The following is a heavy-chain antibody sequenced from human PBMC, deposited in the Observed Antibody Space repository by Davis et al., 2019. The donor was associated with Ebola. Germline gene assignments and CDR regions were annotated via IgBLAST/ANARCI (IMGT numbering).Heavy chain of an antibody. Sequence: GESLKISCAASAITFSSNAMHWVRQAPGKGLEWVAVISYDGNDKYYADSVKGRFTISTDNSKNTLYLQMSSLRVEDTAVYYCAKSSMTGWYWGQGTLVTVSS. J-gene: IGHJ4*02. CDR2: ISYDGNDK. CDR1: AITFSSNA. V-gene: IGHV3-30*18. CDR3: AKSSMTGWY. D-gene: IGHD1-14*01.